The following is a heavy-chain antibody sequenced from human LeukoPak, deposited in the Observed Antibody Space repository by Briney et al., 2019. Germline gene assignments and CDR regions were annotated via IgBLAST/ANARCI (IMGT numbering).Heavy chain of an antibody. CDR3: ARQNTPHGNFDY. CDR2: IGTAGDT. J-gene: IGHJ4*02. V-gene: IGHV3-13*01. Sequence: GGSLRLSCAASGFTLSNYAMHWVRQPAGEGLEWVSAIGTAGDTFYPGSVKGRFTISRDNAKKSLFLQMNSLRAEDTAVYYCARQNTPHGNFDYWGQGTLATVSS. CDR1: GFTLSNYA. D-gene: IGHD5-24*01.